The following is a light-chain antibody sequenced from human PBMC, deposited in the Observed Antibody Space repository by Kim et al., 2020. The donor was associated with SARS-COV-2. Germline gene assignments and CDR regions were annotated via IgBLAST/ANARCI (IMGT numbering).Light chain of an antibody. CDR1: QSVLNRSNNKNY. CDR2: WAS. Sequence: RATINCKTSQSVLNRSNNKNYLVCYQQKPVQPPKLLIYWASIRESGVPDRFSGSGSGTDFTLTISSLQAEDVAVYYCQQYYDTPYTFGQGTKLEI. CDR3: QQYYDTPYT. J-gene: IGKJ2*01. V-gene: IGKV4-1*01.